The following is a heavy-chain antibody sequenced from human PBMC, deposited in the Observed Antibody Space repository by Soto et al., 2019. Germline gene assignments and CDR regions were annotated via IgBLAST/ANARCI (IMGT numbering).Heavy chain of an antibody. V-gene: IGHV1-18*01. CDR3: ARDRFDFWSGYNWFDP. D-gene: IGHD3-3*01. CDR1: GYTFTSYG. Sequence: ASVKVSCKASGYTFTSYGISWVRQAPGRGLEWMGWISAYSGNTNYAQKLQGRVTMTTDTSTSTAYMELRSLRSDDTAVYYCARDRFDFWSGYNWFDPWGQGTLVTVSS. J-gene: IGHJ5*02. CDR2: ISAYSGNT.